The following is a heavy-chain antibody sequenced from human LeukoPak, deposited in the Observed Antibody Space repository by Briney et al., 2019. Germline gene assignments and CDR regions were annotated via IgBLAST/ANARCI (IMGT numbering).Heavy chain of an antibody. CDR3: ATGDYYYYFDY. J-gene: IGHJ4*02. V-gene: IGHV4-59*01. CDR1: GGSISSYY. CDR2: IYYSGST. Sequence: SETLSLTCTVSGGSISSYYWSWIRQPPGKGLEWIGYIYYSGSTNYNPSLKRRVTISVDTSKNQFSLKLSSVTAADTAVYYCATGDYYYYFDYWGQGTLVTVSS. D-gene: IGHD2-21*02.